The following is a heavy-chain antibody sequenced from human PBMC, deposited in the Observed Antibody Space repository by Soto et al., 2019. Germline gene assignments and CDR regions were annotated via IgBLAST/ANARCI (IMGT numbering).Heavy chain of an antibody. J-gene: IGHJ4*02. CDR3: AKDWPRRDYAYYFDY. Sequence: PGGSLRLSCAASGFTFSDYAMHWVHQAPGKGLEWVAVVSHDGRNTYYADSVKGRFTISRDNSKNTLYLQMNSLRAEDTAVYYCAKDWPRRDYAYYFDYWGQGTLVTVSS. CDR1: GFTFSDYA. CDR2: VSHDGRNT. D-gene: IGHD2-21*01. V-gene: IGHV3-30*04.